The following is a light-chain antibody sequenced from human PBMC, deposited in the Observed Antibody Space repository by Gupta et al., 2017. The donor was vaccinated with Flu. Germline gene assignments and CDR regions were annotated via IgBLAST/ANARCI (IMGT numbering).Light chain of an antibody. CDR3: QQLNGRHPVFN. CDR2: DAS. CDR1: QSVSNY. V-gene: IGKV3D-11*02. Sequence: EIVLTQSPATLSLSPGERATLSCRASQSVSNYLAWYQKKPGQAPNPLIYDASDRAKGGNANCSGSGVGTDLXLTINSXEPEDFEVYYCQQLNGRHPVFNFCXGTMMEIK. J-gene: IGKJ2*01.